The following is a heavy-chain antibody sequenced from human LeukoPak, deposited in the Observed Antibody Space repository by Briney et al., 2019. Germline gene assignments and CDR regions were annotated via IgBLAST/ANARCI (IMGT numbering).Heavy chain of an antibody. CDR3: AALSSVWYY. V-gene: IGHV3-30*04. CDR1: GFTFSNFA. Sequence: QPGGSLRLSCAASGFTFSNFAMHWARHAPGKGLDWVAGISYDGSKEYYADSVKGRFTISRDDSKNTLHLQMNSLRPEDTAVFYCAALSSVWYYWGQGTLVTVSS. J-gene: IGHJ4*02. CDR2: ISYDGSKE. D-gene: IGHD6-19*01.